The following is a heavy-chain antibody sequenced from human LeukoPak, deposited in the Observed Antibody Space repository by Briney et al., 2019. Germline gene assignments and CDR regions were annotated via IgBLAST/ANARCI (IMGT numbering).Heavy chain of an antibody. Sequence: PSETLSLTCTVSGGSISSSSYYWGWIRQPPGKGLEWIGSIYYSGSTYYNPSLKSRVTISVDTSKSQFSLKLSSVTAADTAVHYCARLHYGGNYGFYYSYMDVWGKGTTVTISS. V-gene: IGHV4-39*01. CDR3: ARLHYGGNYGFYYSYMDV. CDR1: GGSISSSSYY. J-gene: IGHJ6*03. CDR2: IYYSGST. D-gene: IGHD4-23*01.